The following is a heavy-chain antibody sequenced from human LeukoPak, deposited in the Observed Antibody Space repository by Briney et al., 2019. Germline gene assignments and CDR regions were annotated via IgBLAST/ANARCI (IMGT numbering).Heavy chain of an antibody. CDR3: VLEMATIQDY. CDR1: GGTFSSYA. V-gene: IGHV1-69*05. Sequence: SVKVSCKASGGTFSSYAISWVRQAPGQGPEWMGGIIPIFGTANHAQKFQGRVTITTDESTSTAYMELSSLRSEDTAVYYCVLEMATIQDYWGQGTLVTVSS. D-gene: IGHD5-24*01. CDR2: IIPIFGTA. J-gene: IGHJ4*02.